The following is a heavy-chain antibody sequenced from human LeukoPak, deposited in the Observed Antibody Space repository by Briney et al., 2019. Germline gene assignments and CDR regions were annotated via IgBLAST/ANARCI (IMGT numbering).Heavy chain of an antibody. J-gene: IGHJ5*02. CDR3: AQSGYSGYDSPS. D-gene: IGHD5-12*01. Sequence: GGSLRLSCAASGFTFSSHAMAWVRQAPGKGLEWVSVISGDGGYTSYGDSVKGRFTISREHSQNPLYLQMNSLRVQDAAVYYCAQSGYSGYDSPSWGQGTLVTVSS. CDR1: GFTFSSHA. V-gene: IGHV3-23*01. CDR2: ISGDGGYT.